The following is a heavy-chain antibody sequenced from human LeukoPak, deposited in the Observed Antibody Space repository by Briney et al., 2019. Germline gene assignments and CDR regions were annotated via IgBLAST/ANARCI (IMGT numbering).Heavy chain of an antibody. V-gene: IGHV3-33*01. D-gene: IGHD3-16*01. CDR3: ARDSRVGGGPKSGLDY. J-gene: IGHJ4*02. CDR1: GFTFSSYG. Sequence: GGSLRLSCAASGFTFSSYGMHRVRQAPGKGLEWVAVIWYDGSNKYYADSVKGRFTISRDNSKNTLYLQMNSLRAEDTAVYYCARDSRVGGGPKSGLDYWGQGTLVTVSS. CDR2: IWYDGSNK.